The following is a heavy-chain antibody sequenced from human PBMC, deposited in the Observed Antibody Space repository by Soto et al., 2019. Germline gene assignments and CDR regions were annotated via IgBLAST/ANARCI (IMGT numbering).Heavy chain of an antibody. Sequence: QVQLVESGGGLVKPGGSLKLSCAASGFTFSDYYMSWIRQAPGKGLEWVSYISNSANTIYYADSVKGRFTISRDNAKNSLSLHLNSLRADDTAVYYCARVGFCNTGSCYDFWGQGTLVTVSS. D-gene: IGHD2-15*01. J-gene: IGHJ4*02. CDR2: ISNSANTI. CDR1: GFTFSDYY. CDR3: ARVGFCNTGSCYDF. V-gene: IGHV3-11*01.